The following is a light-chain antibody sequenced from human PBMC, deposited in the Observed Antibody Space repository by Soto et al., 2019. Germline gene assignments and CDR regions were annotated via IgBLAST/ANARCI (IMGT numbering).Light chain of an antibody. V-gene: IGLV4-69*01. CDR2: LNSDGSH. J-gene: IGLJ2*01. Sequence: QLVLTQSPSASASLGASVKLTCTLSSGHSTYAIAWHQQQPEKGPRYLMNLNSDGSHIKGDGIPDRFSGSSSGAERYLTISSLQSEDEADYYCQTWGTGIVAFGGGTKLTVL. CDR3: QTWGTGIVA. CDR1: SGHSTYA.